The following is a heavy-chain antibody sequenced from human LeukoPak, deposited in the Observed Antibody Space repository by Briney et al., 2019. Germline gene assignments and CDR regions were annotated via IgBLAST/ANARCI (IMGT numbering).Heavy chain of an antibody. D-gene: IGHD7-27*01. Sequence: ASVKVSRKASGYTFTSYYMHWVRHPPAQGLEWMGIINPSGGSTSYAQKFQGRVTMTRDTSTSTVYMELGSLGSEDTAGYYCAGGGRTGDLGYYLDYWGQGTLVTVSS. J-gene: IGHJ4*02. V-gene: IGHV1-46*01. CDR3: AGGGRTGDLGYYLDY. CDR2: INPSGGST. CDR1: GYTFTSYY.